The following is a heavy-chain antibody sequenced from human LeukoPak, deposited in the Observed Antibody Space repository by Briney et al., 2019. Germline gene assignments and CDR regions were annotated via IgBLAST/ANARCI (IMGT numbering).Heavy chain of an antibody. D-gene: IGHD3-10*01. CDR1: GGSISGYY. CDR2: IYYSGSI. J-gene: IGHJ6*03. V-gene: IGHV4-59*01. Sequence: PSETLSLTCTVSGGSISGYYWSWIRQPPRKRLEWIGYIYYSGSINYNPSLKSRVTISVDTSKNQFSLKLSSVTAADTAVYYCARGGRELLNNYYYYYYMDVWGKGTTVTISS. CDR3: ARGGRELLNNYYYYYYMDV.